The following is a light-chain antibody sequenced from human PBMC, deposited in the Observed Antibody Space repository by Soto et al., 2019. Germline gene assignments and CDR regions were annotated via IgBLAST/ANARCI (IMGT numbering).Light chain of an antibody. CDR1: QDISNY. CDR2: GAS. J-gene: IGKJ4*01. CDR3: QQYDNSLPLT. Sequence: DIQMTQSPTSLSATVGDRVTITCQASQDISNYLNWYQHKPGKAPKLLIYGASNLETGVPSRFSGSGSGTDFTFSISSLQPEDIATYYCQQYDNSLPLTFGGGTKV. V-gene: IGKV1-33*01.